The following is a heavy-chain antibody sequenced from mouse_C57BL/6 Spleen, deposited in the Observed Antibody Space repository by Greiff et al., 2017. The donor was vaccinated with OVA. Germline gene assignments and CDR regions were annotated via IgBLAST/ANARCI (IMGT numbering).Heavy chain of an antibody. V-gene: IGHV5-4*01. CDR3: ARERDYDYDAYYAMDY. D-gene: IGHD2-4*01. Sequence: EVKLMESGGGLVKPGGSLKLSCAASGFTFSSYAMSWVRQTPEKRLEWVATISDGGSYTYYPDNVKGRFTISRDNAKNNLYLQMSHLKSEDTAMYYCARERDYDYDAYYAMDYWGQGTSVTVSS. CDR1: GFTFSSYA. J-gene: IGHJ4*01. CDR2: ISDGGSYT.